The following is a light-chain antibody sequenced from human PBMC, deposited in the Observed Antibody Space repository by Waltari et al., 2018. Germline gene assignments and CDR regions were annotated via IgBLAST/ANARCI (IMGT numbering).Light chain of an antibody. J-gene: IGLJ2*01. CDR3: SSYGSSRNVI. V-gene: IGLV2-14*01. Sequence: QSALTQPASVSGSPGQSITISGTGTSSEVGAYNIVSWYQQHPGKATKLMIYEVTPRPSGVSYGFSGSKSGHTASLPISGRQTEDEADYYCSSYGSSRNVIFGGVTKLTVL. CDR1: SSEVGAYNI. CDR2: EVT.